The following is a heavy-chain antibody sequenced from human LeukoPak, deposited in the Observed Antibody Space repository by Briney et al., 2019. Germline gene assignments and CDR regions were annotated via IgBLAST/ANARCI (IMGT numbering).Heavy chain of an antibody. J-gene: IGHJ6*03. Sequence: ASVNVSCKPSRGTLRSYAISWLRQAPRQELEWMEGIILIYGKANYPQKCQGRVTITAHESTSPACMELRSLRSEDTDLYYCVGDERVLLLWEVGYDYY. CDR2: IILIYGKA. CDR1: RGTLRSYA. CDR3: VGDERVLLLWEVGYDYY. V-gene: IGHV1-69*13. D-gene: IGHD5-18*01.